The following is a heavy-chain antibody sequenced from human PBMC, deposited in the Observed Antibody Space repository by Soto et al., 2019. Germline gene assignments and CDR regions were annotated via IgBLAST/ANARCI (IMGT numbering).Heavy chain of an antibody. J-gene: IGHJ4*02. V-gene: IGHV4-30-4*01. Sequence: QVQLQESGPGLVKPSQTLSLTCTVSGGSISSGDYYWSWIRQPPGKGLEGIGYIYYSGSTYCNPSLKSRVTRPVDTSKNHFSLKLSSVTAADTAVYYCARDCSAILTGFYYWGQGTLVTVSS. D-gene: IGHD3-9*01. CDR2: IYYSGST. CDR1: GGSISSGDYY. CDR3: ARDCSAILTGFYY.